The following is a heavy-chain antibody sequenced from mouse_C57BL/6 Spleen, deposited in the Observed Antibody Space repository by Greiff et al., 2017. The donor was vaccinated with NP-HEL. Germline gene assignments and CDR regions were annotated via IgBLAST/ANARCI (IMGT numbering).Heavy chain of an antibody. CDR2: IDPSDSYT. Sequence: QVQLQQPGAELVKPGASVKLSCKASGYTFTSYWMQWVKQRPGQGLEWIGEIDPSDSYTNYNQKFKGKATLTVDTSSSTAYMQLSSLTSEDSAVYYCARGLRYGWYFDVWGTGTTVTVSS. CDR1: GYTFTSYW. V-gene: IGHV1-50*01. J-gene: IGHJ1*03. D-gene: IGHD1-1*01. CDR3: ARGLRYGWYFDV.